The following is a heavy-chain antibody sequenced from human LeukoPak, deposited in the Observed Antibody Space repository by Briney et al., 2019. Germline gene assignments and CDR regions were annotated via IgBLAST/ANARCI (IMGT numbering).Heavy chain of an antibody. J-gene: IGHJ4*02. V-gene: IGHV4-34*01. CDR3: AVYHYGSGSYYNHPNFDY. CDR2: INHSGST. Sequence: SETLSLTCTVSGGSISSYYWSWIRQPPGKGLEWIGEINHSGSTNYNPSLKSRVTISVDTSKNQFSLKLSSVTAADTAVYYCAVYHYGSGSYYNHPNFDYWGQGTLVTVSS. D-gene: IGHD3-10*01. CDR1: GGSISSYY.